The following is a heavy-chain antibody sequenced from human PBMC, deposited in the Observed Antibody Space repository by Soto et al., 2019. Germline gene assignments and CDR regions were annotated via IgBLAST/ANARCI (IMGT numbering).Heavy chain of an antibody. V-gene: IGHV1-69*13. CDR2: IIPIFGTA. Sequence: GASVKVSCKASGGTFSSYAISWVRQAPGQGLEWMGGIIPIFGTANYAQKFQGRVTITADESTSTAYMELSSLRSEDTAVYYCAILKPFPRDGYTLVGYFQHWGQGTLVTVSS. CDR3: AILKPFPRDGYTLVGYFQH. D-gene: IGHD1-26*01. J-gene: IGHJ1*01. CDR1: GGTFSSYA.